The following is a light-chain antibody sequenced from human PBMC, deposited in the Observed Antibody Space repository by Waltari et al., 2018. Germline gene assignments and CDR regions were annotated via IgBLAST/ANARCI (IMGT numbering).Light chain of an antibody. J-gene: IGLJ2*01. CDR2: NVS. CDR1: SSDIGAFDL. CDR3: SSFTTGSTGL. Sequence: QSALAQPASVSGSPGQSITISCTGRSSDIGAFDLVSWYQQHPGRAPRLIIRNVSERPAGVPHRFSGSKSANTASLTISSRRSEDESLYFCSSFTTGSTGLFGGGTKLTVL. V-gene: IGLV2-14*03.